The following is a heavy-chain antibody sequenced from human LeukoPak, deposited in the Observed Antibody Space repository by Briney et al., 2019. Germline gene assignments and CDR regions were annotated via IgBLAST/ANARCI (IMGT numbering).Heavy chain of an antibody. CDR3: ARDSVNGPFVISLDL. CDR2: ISSDGNTE. V-gene: IGHV3-48*03. Sequence: GGSLRLSCAAAGFSFNSYPMNWVRQAPGKGLEWISHISSDGNTESYVDAPRGRFTISRDKAKNSLFLLINSLRVEDTAVYYCARDSVNGPFVISLDLWGQGALVTVSS. D-gene: IGHD3-10*01. CDR1: GFSFNSYP. J-gene: IGHJ4*02.